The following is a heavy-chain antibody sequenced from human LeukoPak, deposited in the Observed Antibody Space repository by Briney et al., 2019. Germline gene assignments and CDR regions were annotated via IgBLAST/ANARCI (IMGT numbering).Heavy chain of an antibody. V-gene: IGHV1-2*02. Sequence: ASMKVSCKASGYTFTGQDMHWVRQAPGQGLEWMGWINPNTGGTKYAQRLQGRVTMTRDTTISTAYMELSRLTSDDTAVYYCASYPRYSSSPPFDYWGQGTLVTVSS. J-gene: IGHJ4*02. D-gene: IGHD6-6*01. CDR3: ASYPRYSSSPPFDY. CDR2: INPNTGGT. CDR1: GYTFTGQD.